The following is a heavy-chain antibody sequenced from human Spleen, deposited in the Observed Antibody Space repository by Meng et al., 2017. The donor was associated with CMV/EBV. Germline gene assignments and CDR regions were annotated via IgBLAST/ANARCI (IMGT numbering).Heavy chain of an antibody. CDR3: ARIADYGSYSRSSVLDFDY. CDR1: GYTFTSYG. CDR2: ISAYNGNT. J-gene: IGHJ4*02. Sequence: ASVKVSCKASGYTFTSYGISWVRQAPGQGLEWMGWISAYNGNTNYAQKLQGRVTMTTDTSTSTAYMRLRSLRSDDTAVYYCARIADYGSYSRSSVLDFDYWGQGTLVTVSS. V-gene: IGHV1-18*01. D-gene: IGHD6-6*01.